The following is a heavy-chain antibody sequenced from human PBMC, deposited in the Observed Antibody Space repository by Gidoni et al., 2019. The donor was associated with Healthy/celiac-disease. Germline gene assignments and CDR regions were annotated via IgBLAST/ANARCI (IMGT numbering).Heavy chain of an antibody. CDR1: GYTFTSYG. CDR3: ARVVYDCWSGYRRVAQYYFDY. V-gene: IGHV1-18*01. J-gene: IGHJ4*02. CDR2: ISAYNGNT. Sequence: QVQLVPSGAEVKKPVASVNVSCKASGYTFTSYGIRWVRQAPGQGLEWLGWISAYNGNTNYAQKLKGRVTMTTDTSTSTAYMEMGSLRSDDTAVYYCARVVYDCWSGYRRVAQYYFDYWGQGTLVTVSS. D-gene: IGHD3-3*01.